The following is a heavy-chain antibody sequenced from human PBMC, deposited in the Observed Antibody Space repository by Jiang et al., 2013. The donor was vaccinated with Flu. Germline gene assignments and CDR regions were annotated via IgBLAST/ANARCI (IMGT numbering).Heavy chain of an antibody. CDR2: TYYRSKWYL. V-gene: IGHV6-1*01. CDR3: ASGPGDY. CDR1: GDSVSSDSAA. Sequence: VTCTISGDSVSSDSAAWNWIRQSPSRGLEWLGRTYYRSKWYLDYALSVQSRITINPDTSKNQFSLHLKSVTPEDSALYYCASGPGDYWGQGILVTVSS. J-gene: IGHJ4*02.